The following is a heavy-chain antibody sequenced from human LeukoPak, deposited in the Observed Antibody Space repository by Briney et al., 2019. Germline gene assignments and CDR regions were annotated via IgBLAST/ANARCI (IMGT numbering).Heavy chain of an antibody. CDR2: IYYSGIT. CDR3: HFKYCSSSTCFYYFDY. J-gene: IGHJ4*02. Sequence: SETLSLTCTVSGGSISSSSHYWGWIRQPPGKGLEWIGSIYYSGITYCNPSLRSRVTISVDTSKNQFSLKLSSVTATDTAVYYCHFKYCSSSTCFYYFDYWGQGTLVTVSS. V-gene: IGHV4-39*01. CDR1: GGSISSSSHY. D-gene: IGHD2-2*01.